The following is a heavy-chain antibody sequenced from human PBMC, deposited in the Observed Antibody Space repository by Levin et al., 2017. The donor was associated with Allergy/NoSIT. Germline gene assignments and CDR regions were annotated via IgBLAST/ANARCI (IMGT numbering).Heavy chain of an antibody. CDR1: GFTFSSYG. Sequence: GGSLRLSCAASGFTFSSYGMHWVRQAPGKGLEWVAIISYDGSNKYYADSVKGRFTISRDNSKNTLYLQMNSLRPEDTAVYYCAKMGGYCSGGSCYGWGQGTLVTVSS. J-gene: IGHJ4*02. CDR3: AKMGGYCSGGSCYG. V-gene: IGHV3-30*18. D-gene: IGHD2-15*01. CDR2: ISYDGSNK.